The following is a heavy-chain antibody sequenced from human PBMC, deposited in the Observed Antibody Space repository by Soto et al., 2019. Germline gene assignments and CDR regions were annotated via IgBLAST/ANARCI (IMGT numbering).Heavy chain of an antibody. J-gene: IGHJ6*02. CDR2: INHSGST. D-gene: IGHD3-10*01. CDR3: ARGSSYYGSFMDV. V-gene: IGHV4-34*01. Sequence: PSETLSLTCAVYGGSFSGYYWSWIRQPPGKGLEWIGEINHSGSTNYNPSLKSRVTISVDTSKNQFSLKLSPVTAADTAVYYCARGSSYYGSFMDVWGQGTTVTVSS. CDR1: GGSFSGYY.